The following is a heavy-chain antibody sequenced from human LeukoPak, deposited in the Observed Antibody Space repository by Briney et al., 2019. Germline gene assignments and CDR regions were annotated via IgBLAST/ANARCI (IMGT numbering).Heavy chain of an antibody. V-gene: IGHV4-39*07. Sequence: PSETLSLTCTVSGGSISSSSYYWGWIRQPPGKGLEWIGSIYYSGSTYYNPSLKSRVTISVDTSKNQFSLKLSSVTAADTAVYYCARRGSFFDFDYWGQGTLVTASS. J-gene: IGHJ4*02. CDR1: GGSISSSSYY. D-gene: IGHD3-10*01. CDR3: ARRGSFFDFDY. CDR2: IYYSGST.